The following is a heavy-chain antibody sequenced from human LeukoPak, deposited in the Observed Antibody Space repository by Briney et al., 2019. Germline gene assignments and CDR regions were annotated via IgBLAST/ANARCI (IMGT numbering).Heavy chain of an antibody. J-gene: IGHJ4*02. D-gene: IGHD3-22*01. V-gene: IGHV4-59*01. CDR1: GGSISSYY. CDR3: AREYYDSSGYLSVVRNYYFDY. Sequence: SETLSLTCTVSGGSISSYYCSWIRQPPGNGLEWFGYIYYSGSTYYNPSLRSRVTISVDTSKNQFSLKLSSVTAADTAVYYCAREYYDSSGYLSVVRNYYFDYWGQGTLVTVSS. CDR2: IYYSGST.